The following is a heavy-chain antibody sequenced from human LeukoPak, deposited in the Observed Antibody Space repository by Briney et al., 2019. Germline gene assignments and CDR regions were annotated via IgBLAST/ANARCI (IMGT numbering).Heavy chain of an antibody. CDR1: GGSISSYY. Sequence: PSETLSLTCTVSGGSISSYYWSWIRQPPGKGLEWIGYVYYSGSTNYNPSLKRRVTISVDTSKNQFSLKLSSVTAADTAVYYCARLYSSNWSFDYWGQGTLVTVSS. V-gene: IGHV4-59*08. J-gene: IGHJ4*02. D-gene: IGHD6-13*01. CDR2: VYYSGST. CDR3: ARLYSSNWSFDY.